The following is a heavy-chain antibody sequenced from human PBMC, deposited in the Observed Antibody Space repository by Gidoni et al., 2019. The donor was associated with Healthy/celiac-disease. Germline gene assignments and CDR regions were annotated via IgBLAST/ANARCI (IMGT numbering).Heavy chain of an antibody. Sequence: QVTLKESGPALVKPTQTLTLTCTFSGFSLSTSGMRVSWIRQPPGKALEWLARIDWDDDKFYSTSLKTRLTISKDTSKNQVVLTMTNMDPVDTATYYCAREIAARPSRYYYYGMDVWGQGTTVTVSS. CDR1: GFSLSTSGMR. D-gene: IGHD6-6*01. CDR2: IDWDDDK. J-gene: IGHJ6*02. CDR3: AREIAARPSRYYYYGMDV. V-gene: IGHV2-70*04.